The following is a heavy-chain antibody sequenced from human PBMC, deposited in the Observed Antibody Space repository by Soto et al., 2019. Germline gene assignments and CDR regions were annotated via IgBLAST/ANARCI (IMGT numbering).Heavy chain of an antibody. V-gene: IGHV1-69*01. CDR3: ARVVVGSRLSLDY. Sequence: QVQLVQSGAEVKKPGSSVTVSCKDSGGTFSSYTISWVRQAPGQGLEWMAGISPIFGTPIYAQKFQDRVTITADDSTMTAYMEMHRLTSEDTAVYYCARVVVGSRLSLDYWGQGTLVTISS. CDR1: GGTFSSYT. J-gene: IGHJ4*02. CDR2: ISPIFGTP. D-gene: IGHD1-26*01.